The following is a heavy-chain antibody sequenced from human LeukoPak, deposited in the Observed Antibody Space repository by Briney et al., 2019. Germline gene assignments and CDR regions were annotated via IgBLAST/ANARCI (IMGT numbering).Heavy chain of an antibody. D-gene: IGHD5-24*01. V-gene: IGHV1-18*01. CDR3: ARDIHNMAPYI. Sequence: GASVKVSCKASGYTFTSYGISWVRQAPGQGLEWMGWISAYNGNTNYAQKFQGRVTITADKSTSTAYMELSSLRSEDTAVYYCARDIHNMAPYIWGQGTMVTVSS. J-gene: IGHJ3*02. CDR1: GYTFTSYG. CDR2: ISAYNGNT.